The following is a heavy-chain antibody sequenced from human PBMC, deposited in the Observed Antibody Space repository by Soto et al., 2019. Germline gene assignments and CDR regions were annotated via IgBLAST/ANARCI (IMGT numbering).Heavy chain of an antibody. CDR1: GYTFSSYA. Sequence: GGSLRLSCAASGYTFSSYAMHWVRQAPGKGLEWVAVISYDGSNKYYADSVKGRFTISRDNSKNTLYLQMNSLRAGDTAVYYCARGVDTDEIDYWGQGTLVTVSS. J-gene: IGHJ4*02. CDR2: ISYDGSNK. CDR3: ARGVDTDEIDY. D-gene: IGHD5-18*01. V-gene: IGHV3-30-3*01.